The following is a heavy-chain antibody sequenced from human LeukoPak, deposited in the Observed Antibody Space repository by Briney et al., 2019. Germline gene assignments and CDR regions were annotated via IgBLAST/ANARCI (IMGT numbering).Heavy chain of an antibody. CDR2: IIGSGRTT. V-gene: IGHV3-23*01. D-gene: IGHD2-21*01. CDR3: AKKEGDTYFSWYMDV. Sequence: PGGSLRLSCAASGFTFRSFAMSWVRRAPGKGLEWVSGIIGSGRTTFYADSVKGRFTISRDNSKNTLYLQMNSLRAEDTAIYYCAKKEGDTYFSWYMDVWGKGTTVTVSS. CDR1: GFTFRSFA. J-gene: IGHJ6*03.